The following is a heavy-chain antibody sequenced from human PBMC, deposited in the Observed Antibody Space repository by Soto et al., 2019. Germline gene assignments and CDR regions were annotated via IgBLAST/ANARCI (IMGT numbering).Heavy chain of an antibody. CDR2: ISSNGGST. J-gene: IGHJ4*02. D-gene: IGHD2-2*01. V-gene: IGHV3-64D*06. CDR1: GFTFSSYA. CDR3: VKDQSKYCSSTSCYSAFDY. Sequence: PGGSLRLSCSASGFTFSSYAMHWVHQAPGKGLEYVSAISSNGGSTYYADSVKGRFTISRDNSKNTLYLQMSSLRAEDTAVYYCVKDQSKYCSSTSCYSAFDYWGQGTLVTVSS.